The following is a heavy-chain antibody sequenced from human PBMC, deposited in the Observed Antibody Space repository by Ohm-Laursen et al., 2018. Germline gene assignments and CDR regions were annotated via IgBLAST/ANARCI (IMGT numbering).Heavy chain of an antibody. CDR2: LSGSGHDT. V-gene: IGHV3-23*01. J-gene: IGHJ3*02. Sequence: GSLRLSCAAPGFTFSSYAMSWVRQAPEKGLEWVSGLSGSGHDTYYADSVKGRFTISRDNSKNSLYLQMNSLRAEDTALYYCAKGVEMATWDAFDIWGQGTMVTVSS. CDR1: GFTFSSYA. D-gene: IGHD5-24*01. CDR3: AKGVEMATWDAFDI.